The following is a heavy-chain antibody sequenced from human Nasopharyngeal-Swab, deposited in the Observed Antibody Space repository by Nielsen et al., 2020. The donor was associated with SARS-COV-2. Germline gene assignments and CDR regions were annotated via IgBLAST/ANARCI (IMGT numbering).Heavy chain of an antibody. CDR2: IIPIFGTA. D-gene: IGHD3-9*01. CDR1: GGTFSSYA. V-gene: IGHV1-69*06. J-gene: IGHJ6*03. CDR3: ARALWVGYDILTGYYGGAYYYYYMDV. Sequence: SVKVSCKASGGTFSSYAISRVRQAPGQGLEWMGGIIPIFGTANYAQRFQGRVTITADKSTSTAYMELSSLRSEDTAVYYCARALWVGYDILTGYYGGAYYYYYMDVWGKGTTVTVSS.